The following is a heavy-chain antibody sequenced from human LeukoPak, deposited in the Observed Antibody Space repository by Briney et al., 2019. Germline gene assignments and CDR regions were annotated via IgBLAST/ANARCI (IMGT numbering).Heavy chain of an antibody. CDR2: IYHSGYA. V-gene: IGHV4-59*02. D-gene: IGHD1-1*01. Sequence: SETLSLTCSVSGGSVSSNYWAWLRQPPGKGPEWIGYIYHSGYAKYNPSFKSRVTMSVDTSKNQFSLKLSSVTAADTAVYYCARDSPTYNWNDVYFDYWGQGTLVTVSS. CDR3: ARDSPTYNWNDVYFDY. J-gene: IGHJ4*02. CDR1: GGSVSSNY.